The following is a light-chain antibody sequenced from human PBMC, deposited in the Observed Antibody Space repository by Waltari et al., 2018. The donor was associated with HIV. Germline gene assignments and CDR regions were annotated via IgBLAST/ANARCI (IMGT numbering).Light chain of an antibody. V-gene: IGLV1-44*01. J-gene: IGLJ3*02. CDR1: SSNIVGNS. Sequence: QSVLTHPPSASGTPGQRVTISCSGLSSNIVGNSVTWYQPLPGTAPTLLMYSNNPRPSGGPERFSGSKSGTSASLAISGLQSEDEADYYCAAWDDSLNGPLFGGGTKLTVL. CDR3: AAWDDSLNGPL. CDR2: SNN.